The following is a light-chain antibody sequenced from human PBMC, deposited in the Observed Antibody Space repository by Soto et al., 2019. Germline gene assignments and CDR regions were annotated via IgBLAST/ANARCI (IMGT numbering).Light chain of an antibody. V-gene: IGKV3-20*01. CDR1: HSVISSS. Sequence: ALTPSPGSLYSSPGERATLSCRASHSVISSSFAWYKQNPGKAPRLLIYGASSRATGIPERFSGSGSGTDFTLTINRLEPEDFELYYCQHYGDLPWTFGQGTKVDIK. CDR3: QHYGDLPWT. J-gene: IGKJ1*01. CDR2: GAS.